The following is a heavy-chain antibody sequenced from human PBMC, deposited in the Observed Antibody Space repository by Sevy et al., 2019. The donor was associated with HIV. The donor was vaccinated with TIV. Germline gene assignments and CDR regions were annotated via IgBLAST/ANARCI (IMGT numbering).Heavy chain of an antibody. CDR2: SKQDGSET. Sequence: GGSLRLSCAASGFDFNHHWMSWVRQAPQKGLEWVASSKQDGSETYYVDSLEGRFTISRDNAKNSLSLQINDLRAEDTAVYYCARLPTGLQSFNYLLSTYFDSWGQGTLVTVSS. V-gene: IGHV3-7*01. CDR1: GFDFNHHW. J-gene: IGHJ4*02. D-gene: IGHD3-9*01. CDR3: ARLPTGLQSFNYLLSTYFDS.